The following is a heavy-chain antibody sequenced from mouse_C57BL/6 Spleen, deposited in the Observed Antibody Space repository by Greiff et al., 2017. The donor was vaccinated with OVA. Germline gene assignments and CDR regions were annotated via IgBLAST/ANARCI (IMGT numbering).Heavy chain of an antibody. CDR2: ISNGGGST. Sequence: EVQRVESGGGLVQPGGSLKLSCAASGFTFSDYYMYWVRQTPEKRLEWVAYISNGGGSTYYPDTVKGRFTISRDNAKNTLYLQMSRLKSEDTAMYYCAQTAQATSFAYWGQGTLVTVSA. V-gene: IGHV5-12*01. CDR1: GFTFSDYY. J-gene: IGHJ3*01. D-gene: IGHD3-2*02. CDR3: AQTAQATSFAY.